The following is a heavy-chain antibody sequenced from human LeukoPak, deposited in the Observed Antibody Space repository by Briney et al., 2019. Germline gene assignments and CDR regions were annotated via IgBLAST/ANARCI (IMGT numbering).Heavy chain of an antibody. CDR3: ARASYSYDINGWVPFDY. Sequence: GASVKVSCKASGYTFSSYGISWVRQAPGQGLEWMGWISANNGNTNYAQKLQGRVTMTTDTSTSTAYMELMSLRSDDTAVYYCARASYSYDINGWVPFDYWGQGTLVTVSS. V-gene: IGHV1-18*01. J-gene: IGHJ4*02. CDR1: GYTFSSYG. CDR2: ISANNGNT. D-gene: IGHD3-22*01.